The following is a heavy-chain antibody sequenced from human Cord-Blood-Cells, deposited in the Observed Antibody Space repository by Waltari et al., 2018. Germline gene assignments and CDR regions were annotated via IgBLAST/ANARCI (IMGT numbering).Heavy chain of an antibody. CDR2: ISGSGGST. V-gene: IGHV3-23*01. D-gene: IGHD6-13*01. J-gene: IGHJ4*02. Sequence: EVQLLESGGGLVQPGGSLRLSCAASGFTFSSYAMSWVRQAPGKGLEWVAAISGSGGSTYYADSVKGRFTIYRDNSKNTLYLQMNSLRAEDTAVYYCANSRAAGIFDYWGQGTLVTVSS. CDR3: ANSRAAGIFDY. CDR1: GFTFSSYA.